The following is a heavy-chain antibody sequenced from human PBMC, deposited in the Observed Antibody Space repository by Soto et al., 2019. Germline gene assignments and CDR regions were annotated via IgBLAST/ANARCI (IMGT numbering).Heavy chain of an antibody. CDR1: GGSFSSDSFI. CDR2: IYYSGTT. J-gene: IGHJ6*02. CDR3: ARDHKWDGMDV. D-gene: IGHD1-26*01. V-gene: IGHV4-31*03. Sequence: PSETLSLTCSVSGGSFSSDSFIWSWVRQFPGKGLEWFGYIYYSGTTYYNPSLRSRVIMSVDTSKNQFSLKLSSVTAADTAVYYCARDHKWDGMDVWGQGTTVTV.